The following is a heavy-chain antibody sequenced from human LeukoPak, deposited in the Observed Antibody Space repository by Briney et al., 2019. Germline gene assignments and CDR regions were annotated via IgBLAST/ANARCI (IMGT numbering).Heavy chain of an antibody. V-gene: IGHV3-7*04. Sequence: PGGSLRLSCAASGFTFSSYWMTWVRQAPGKGLEWVGNIKQDGSEKYYVDSVKGRFTISRDNAKNSLCLQLNSLRAEDTAVYYCARDGYASGSHDYWGQGTLVTVSS. CDR3: ARDGYASGSHDY. CDR1: GFTFSSYW. J-gene: IGHJ4*02. D-gene: IGHD3-10*01. CDR2: IKQDGSEK.